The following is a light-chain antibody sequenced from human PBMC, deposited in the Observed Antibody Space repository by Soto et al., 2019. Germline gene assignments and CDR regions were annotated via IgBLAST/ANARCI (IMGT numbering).Light chain of an antibody. CDR1: QTGSNSY. CDR3: QHYGYSQWT. Sequence: LTQSPGTLSLSPGERATLSCRASQTGSNSYLAWYQHKSGQAPRLLIYGVYTRASGIPDRFSGSGSGTEFTLTITRLEPEDSAVYFCQHYGYSQWTFGQGTKV. CDR2: GVY. V-gene: IGKV3-20*01. J-gene: IGKJ1*01.